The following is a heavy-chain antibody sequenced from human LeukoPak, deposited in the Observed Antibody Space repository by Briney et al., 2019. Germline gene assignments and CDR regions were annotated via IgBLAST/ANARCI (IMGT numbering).Heavy chain of an antibody. Sequence: GRSLRLSCAASGFTFSNYGMHWVRQAPGKGLEWVAVTSYDGSNKYYAESVKGRFTISRDNSKNTLYLQMNSLRAEDTAVYYCARVFGLPWLWSDHAFDIWGQGTMVTVSS. J-gene: IGHJ3*02. V-gene: IGHV3-30*03. D-gene: IGHD3-10*02. CDR1: GFTFSNYG. CDR3: ARVFGLPWLWSDHAFDI. CDR2: TSYDGSNK.